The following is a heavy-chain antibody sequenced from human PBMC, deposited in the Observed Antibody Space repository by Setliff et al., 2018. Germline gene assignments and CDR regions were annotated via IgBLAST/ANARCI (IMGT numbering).Heavy chain of an antibody. CDR2: ISHGVST. V-gene: IGHV4-30-4*01. Sequence: PSETLSLTCTVSGASVTSFDYYWSWIRQPPGKGLEYIGHISHGVSTSYSPSLKSRLSISADTSKNQFSLKLTSVTAADTAVYYCARTHCTTTSCFYFHYWGQGTEVTVSS. CDR3: ARTHCTTTSCFYFHY. D-gene: IGHD2-2*01. J-gene: IGHJ4*02. CDR1: GASVTSFDYY.